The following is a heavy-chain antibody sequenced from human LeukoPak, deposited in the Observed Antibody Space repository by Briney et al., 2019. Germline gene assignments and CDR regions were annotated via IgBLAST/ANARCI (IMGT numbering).Heavy chain of an antibody. D-gene: IGHD1-26*01. CDR3: ARARFFIVGATNWFDP. Sequence: SETLSLTCAVYDGSFSGYYWSWIRQPPGKGLEWIGEINHSGSTNYNPSLKSRVTISVDTSKNQFSLKLSSVTAADTAVYYCARARFFIVGATNWFDPWGQGTLVTVSS. CDR2: INHSGST. V-gene: IGHV4-34*01. J-gene: IGHJ5*02. CDR1: DGSFSGYY.